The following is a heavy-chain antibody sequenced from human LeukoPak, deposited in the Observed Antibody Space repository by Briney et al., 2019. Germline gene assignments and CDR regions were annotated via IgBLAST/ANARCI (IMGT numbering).Heavy chain of an antibody. V-gene: IGHV4-39*07. CDR1: GDSSSNSIYY. CDR2: IDYSGRT. CDR3: ARDINDYGPGSYDY. Sequence: PSQTLSLTFTVSGDSSSNSIYYWGWIRQPPGKGLEWVGNIDYSGRTYYNPSLKSRATISIDTSKNQFSLKLSSVTAADTAVYYCARDINDYGPGSYDYWGQGTLVTVSS. D-gene: IGHD3-10*01. J-gene: IGHJ4*02.